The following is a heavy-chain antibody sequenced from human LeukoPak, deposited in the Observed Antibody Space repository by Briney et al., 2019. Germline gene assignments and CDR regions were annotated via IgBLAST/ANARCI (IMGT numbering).Heavy chain of an antibody. CDR3: ARVLLWFGDSSRLSWFDP. CDR2: IYHSGST. J-gene: IGHJ5*02. Sequence: KPSETLSLTCTVSGGSVSSGSYYWSWIRQPPGKGLEWIGYIYHSGSTKYNPSLKSRVTMSADTSKNQFSLKVTSVTAADTAVYYCARVLLWFGDSSRLSWFDPWGQGILVTVSS. CDR1: GGSVSSGSYY. V-gene: IGHV4-61*01. D-gene: IGHD3-10*01.